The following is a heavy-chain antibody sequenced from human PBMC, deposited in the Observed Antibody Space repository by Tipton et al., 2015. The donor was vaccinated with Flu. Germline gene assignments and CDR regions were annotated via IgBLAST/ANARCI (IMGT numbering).Heavy chain of an antibody. J-gene: IGHJ4*02. CDR1: GGSISSYY. V-gene: IGHV4-59*01. Sequence: TLSLTCTVSGGSISSYYWSWIRQPPGKGLEWIGYVYYSGSTNYNPSLKSRVTISVDTSKNQFSLKLSSVTAADTAVYYCARDRGYYFDYWGQGTLVTVSS. D-gene: IGHD3-10*01. CDR3: ARDRGYYFDY. CDR2: VYYSGST.